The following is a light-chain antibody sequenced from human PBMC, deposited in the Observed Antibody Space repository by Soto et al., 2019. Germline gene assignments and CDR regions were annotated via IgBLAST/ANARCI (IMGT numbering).Light chain of an antibody. CDR1: QSVSTR. Sequence: DIQMPQSPSSLSASVGDRVTIICRASQSVSTRLAWYQQKPGKAPKVLIYDASSWAGGVPSRFTGSGSGTELTLTINSLQPDDFATYYCQQYSVYWTFDQGTKVEIK. V-gene: IGKV1-5*02. J-gene: IGKJ1*01. CDR2: DAS. CDR3: QQYSVYWT.